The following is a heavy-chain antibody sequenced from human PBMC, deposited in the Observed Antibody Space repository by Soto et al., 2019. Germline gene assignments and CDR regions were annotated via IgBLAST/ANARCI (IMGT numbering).Heavy chain of an antibody. CDR1: GGSISSSSYY. V-gene: IGHV4-39*01. J-gene: IGHJ6*04. CDR3: ARGRSIWWVLRNFDTYVMDV. CDR2: IYYSGST. D-gene: IGHD3-9*01. Sequence: PSETLSLTCTVSGGSISSSSYYWGWIRQPPGKGLEWIGSIYYSGSTYYNPSLKSRVTISVDTSKNQFSLKLSSVTAADTAVYYCARGRSIWWVLRNFDTYVMDVWGKGTTVTVSS.